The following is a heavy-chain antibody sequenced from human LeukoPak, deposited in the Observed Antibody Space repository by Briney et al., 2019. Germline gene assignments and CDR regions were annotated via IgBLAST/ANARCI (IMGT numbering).Heavy chain of an antibody. Sequence: GGSLRLSCAASGFTFSSYAMSWVRLAPGKGLEWVSGIIGSGGSTYHADSVKGRFTISRDNSKNTMYLQMNSLRAEDTAVYYCAKGSLVVVTTDYYFDSWGQGTLVTVSS. J-gene: IGHJ4*02. CDR3: AKGSLVVVTTDYYFDS. D-gene: IGHD3-22*01. CDR1: GFTFSSYA. V-gene: IGHV3-23*01. CDR2: IIGSGGST.